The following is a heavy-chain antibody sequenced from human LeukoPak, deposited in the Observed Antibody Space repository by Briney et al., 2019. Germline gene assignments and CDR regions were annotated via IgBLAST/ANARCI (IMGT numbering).Heavy chain of an antibody. V-gene: IGHV4-59*01. Sequence: SETLSLTCTVSGGSISSYYWSWIRQPPGKGLEWIGYIYYSGSTNYNPSLKSRVTISVDTSKNQFSLKLSSVTAADTAVYYCAGVGYDFRHGYWGQGNLVTVSS. D-gene: IGHD3-3*01. CDR3: AGVGYDFRHGY. CDR2: IYYSGST. J-gene: IGHJ4*02. CDR1: GGSISSYY.